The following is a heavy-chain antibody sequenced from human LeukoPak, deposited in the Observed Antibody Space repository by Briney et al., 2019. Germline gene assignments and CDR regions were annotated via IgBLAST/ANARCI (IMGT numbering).Heavy chain of an antibody. D-gene: IGHD6-19*01. CDR2: IYYTGST. CDR1: GVSLSSYY. CDR3: ARRSKAVAALAFDI. Sequence: SETLSLTCTVSGVSLSSYYWSWIRQPPGKGLEWIGYIYYTGSTNYNPSLKSRVTVSVDTSNNQFSLKLTSVTAADTAVYYCARRSKAVAALAFDIWGQGTMVTVSS. J-gene: IGHJ3*02. V-gene: IGHV4-59*08.